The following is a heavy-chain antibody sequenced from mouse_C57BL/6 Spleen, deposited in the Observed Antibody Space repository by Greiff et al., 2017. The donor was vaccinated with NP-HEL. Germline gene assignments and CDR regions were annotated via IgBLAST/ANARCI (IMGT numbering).Heavy chain of an antibody. Sequence: EVQLQQSGPELVKPGASVKISCKASGYTFTDYYMNWVKQSHGKSLEWIGDINPNNGGTSYNQKFKGKATLTVDKSSSTAYMELRSLTSEDSAVYYCARGYGSSYGVDYWGQGTSVTVSS. CDR2: INPNNGGT. J-gene: IGHJ4*01. V-gene: IGHV1-26*01. CDR1: GYTFTDYY. CDR3: ARGYGSSYGVDY. D-gene: IGHD1-1*01.